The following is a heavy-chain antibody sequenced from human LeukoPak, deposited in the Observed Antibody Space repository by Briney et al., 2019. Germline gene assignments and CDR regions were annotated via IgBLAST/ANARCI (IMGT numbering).Heavy chain of an antibody. Sequence: ASVKVSCKASGYTFTGYYMHWVRQAPGQGLEWMGWINPNSGGTNYAQKFQGRVTMTRDTSTSTAYMELSRLRSDDTAVYYCARDLGYSSGWYRYYFDYWGQGTLVTVSS. CDR1: GYTFTGYY. D-gene: IGHD6-19*01. CDR3: ARDLGYSSGWYRYYFDY. V-gene: IGHV1-2*02. CDR2: INPNSGGT. J-gene: IGHJ4*02.